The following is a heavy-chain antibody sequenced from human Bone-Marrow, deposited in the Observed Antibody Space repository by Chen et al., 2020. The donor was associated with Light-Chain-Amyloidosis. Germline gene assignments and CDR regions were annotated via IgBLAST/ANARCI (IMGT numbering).Heavy chain of an antibody. CDR3: ARRRDGYNVDY. V-gene: IGHV5-51*01. J-gene: IGHJ4*02. CDR2: IYPDDSDA. D-gene: IGHD5-12*01. Sequence: EVQLEQSGPEVKKPGESLKISCKGSGYTFPNYWIGWVRQMPGKGLEWTGVIYPDDSDARYSPSFEGQVTISADKSITTAYLQWRSLKASDTAMYYCARRRDGYNVDYWGQGTLVTVSS. CDR1: GYTFPNYW.